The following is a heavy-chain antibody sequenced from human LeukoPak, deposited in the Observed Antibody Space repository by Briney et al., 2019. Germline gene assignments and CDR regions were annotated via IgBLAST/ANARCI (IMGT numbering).Heavy chain of an antibody. V-gene: IGHV4-59*08. J-gene: IGHJ6*02. D-gene: IGHD6-6*01. Sequence: KPSETLSLTCTVSGGPITNYYWSWIRQPPGKAPEWVGYIYHSGSTHYNPSLQSRVTISVDTSKSQLSLRLSSVTAADTAVYYCARHGTYSSSSYYYDMDVWGQGTTVTVSS. CDR1: GGPITNYY. CDR3: ARHGTYSSSSYYYDMDV. CDR2: IYHSGST.